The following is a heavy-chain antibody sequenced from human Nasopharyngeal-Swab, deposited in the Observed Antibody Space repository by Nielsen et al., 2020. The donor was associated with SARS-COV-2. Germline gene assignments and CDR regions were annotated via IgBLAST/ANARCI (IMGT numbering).Heavy chain of an antibody. CDR1: GFTFSDYY. Sequence: LSLTCAASGFTFSDYYMSWIRQAPGKGLEYISYISGSGGTIYYGDSMKGRFTISRDNAKNSLYLQMNSLRAEDTAVYYCARDRANWDFDYWGQGTLVTASS. D-gene: IGHD7-27*01. CDR3: ARDRANWDFDY. J-gene: IGHJ4*02. CDR2: ISGSGGTI. V-gene: IGHV3-11*04.